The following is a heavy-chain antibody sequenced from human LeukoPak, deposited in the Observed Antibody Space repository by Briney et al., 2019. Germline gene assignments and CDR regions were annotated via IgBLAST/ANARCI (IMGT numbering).Heavy chain of an antibody. CDR2: ISSSSSYI. CDR1: GFTFSSYS. V-gene: IGHV3-21*01. CDR3: AREVGSSTSFGDV. Sequence: GGSLRLSCAASGFTFSSYSMNWVRQAPGKGLEWVSSISSSSSYIYYADSVKGRFTISRDNAKNSLYLQMNSLRAEDTAVYYCAREVGSSTSFGDVWGKGTTVTVSS. J-gene: IGHJ6*04. D-gene: IGHD2-2*01.